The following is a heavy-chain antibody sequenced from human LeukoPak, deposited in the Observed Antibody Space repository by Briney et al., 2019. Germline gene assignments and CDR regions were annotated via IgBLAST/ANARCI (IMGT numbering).Heavy chain of an antibody. Sequence: GASVTVSCKASGYAFTGYYMHWVRQAPGQGLVWMGRINPNSGGTNYAQKFLGRATMTRDTSISTAYMELSRLRSDDTAVYYCARDRVRFGGGNLQYWGQGTLVTVSS. CDR3: ARDRVRFGGGNLQY. J-gene: IGHJ4*02. CDR1: GYAFTGYY. V-gene: IGHV1-2*06. D-gene: IGHD2-15*01. CDR2: INPNSGGT.